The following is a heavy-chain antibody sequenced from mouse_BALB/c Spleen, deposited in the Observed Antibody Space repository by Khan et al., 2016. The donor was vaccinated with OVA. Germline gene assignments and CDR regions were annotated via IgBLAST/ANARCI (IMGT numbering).Heavy chain of an antibody. Sequence: EVQLQQFGAELVKPGASVKLSCTASGFNIKDTYMHWVKQRPEQGLEWIGRIDPANGNTKYDPKFQGKATITAATSSNTAYLQLSSLTTENTAVYYCAIINAWGQGTTVTVSS. V-gene: IGHV14-3*02. CDR1: GFNIKDTY. J-gene: IGHJ2*01. CDR2: IDPANGNT. CDR3: AIINA.